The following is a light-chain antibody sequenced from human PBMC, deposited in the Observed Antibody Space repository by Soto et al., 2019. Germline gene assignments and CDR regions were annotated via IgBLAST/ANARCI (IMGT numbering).Light chain of an antibody. V-gene: IGKV3D-15*01. CDR1: QSLNTK. CDR3: QQSNTWPPIT. Sequence: EIVMTQSPATLSVSPGQTATLSCRASQSLNTKLAWYQQKPGQAPRLLIYGAYSRATGIPDRFSGSGSGTDFTLTISSLEPEDFALYYCQQSNTWPPITCGQGTRLEIK. CDR2: GAY. J-gene: IGKJ5*01.